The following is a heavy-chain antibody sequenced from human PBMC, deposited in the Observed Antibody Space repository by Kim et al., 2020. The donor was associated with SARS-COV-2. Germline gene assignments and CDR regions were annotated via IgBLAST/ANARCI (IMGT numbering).Heavy chain of an antibody. CDR3: ARAAYYYDSSGYYY. J-gene: IGHJ4*02. Sequence: ADSVKGRFTISRDNAKNSLYLQKNSLRAEDTALYYCARAAYYYDSSGYYYWGQGTLVTVSS. D-gene: IGHD3-22*01. V-gene: IGHV3-20*03.